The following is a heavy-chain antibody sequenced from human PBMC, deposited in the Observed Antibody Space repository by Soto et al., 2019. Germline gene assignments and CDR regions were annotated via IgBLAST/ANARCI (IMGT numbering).Heavy chain of an antibody. CDR2: ITGSGGST. Sequence: PGGSLRLSCTASGIIFSAFAMSWVRQAPGKGLEWVSGITGSGGSTNYADSVKGRFTIFRDNSKNTLYLQMNSLRAEDTAVYYCARDRHCSSWYGNYYYGMDVWGQGTTVTVSS. V-gene: IGHV3-23*01. D-gene: IGHD6-13*01. CDR3: ARDRHCSSWYGNYYYGMDV. CDR1: GIIFSAFA. J-gene: IGHJ6*02.